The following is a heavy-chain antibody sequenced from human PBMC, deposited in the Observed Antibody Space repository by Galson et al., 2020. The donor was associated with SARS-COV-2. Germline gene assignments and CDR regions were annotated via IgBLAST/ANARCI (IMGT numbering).Heavy chain of an antibody. V-gene: IGHV3-30*18. CDR3: AKDYCPTTTSDWFDS. CDR1: GFSFSNYA. Sequence: GGSLRLSCAASGFSFSNYAMHWVRQAPGTGPEWVAGMSHDGSNKYYADSVKGRFTTSRDNSKNTLYLQMNSLRAEDTAVYYCAKDYCPTTTSDWFDSWGQGTLVTVSS. J-gene: IGHJ5*01. D-gene: IGHD2-8*01. CDR2: MSHDGSNK.